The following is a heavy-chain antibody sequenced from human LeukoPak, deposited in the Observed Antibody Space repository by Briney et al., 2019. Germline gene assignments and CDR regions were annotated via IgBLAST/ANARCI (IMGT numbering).Heavy chain of an antibody. CDR1: GFTVSINY. Sequence: PGGSLRLSCAASGFTVSINYMSWVRQAPGEGLEWVSVIYSGGSTYYADSVKGRFTISRDNSKNTLYLQMNNLRAEDTAVYYCASGSGSYRTPYYYVDVWGKGTTVTVSS. J-gene: IGHJ6*03. CDR3: ASGSGSYRTPYYYVDV. V-gene: IGHV3-53*01. D-gene: IGHD3-10*01. CDR2: IYSGGST.